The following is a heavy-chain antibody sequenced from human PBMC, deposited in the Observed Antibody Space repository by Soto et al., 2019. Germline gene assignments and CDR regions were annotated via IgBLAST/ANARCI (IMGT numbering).Heavy chain of an antibody. J-gene: IGHJ4*02. CDR3: ARTSTNGTRFYY. V-gene: IGHV4-30-2*01. CDR2: ISHSGST. Sequence: QLLLQESGSGLVKPSQTLSLTCAVSGGAISSGGHSWSWIRQPPGKGLEWIGYISHSGSTTYNPSFKSRVAMSVYKSKTQFSRKLNSVTAADAALYYCARTSTNGTRFYYWGKGSLVTVSS. CDR1: GGAISSGGHS. D-gene: IGHD1-1*01.